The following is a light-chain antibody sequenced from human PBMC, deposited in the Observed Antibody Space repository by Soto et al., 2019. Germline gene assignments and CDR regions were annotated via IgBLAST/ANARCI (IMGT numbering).Light chain of an antibody. J-gene: IGKJ1*01. CDR2: KAS. Sequence: DIQMTQSPSTLSGSVGDRVTITCRASQTISSWLAWYQQKPGKAPKLLIYKASTLKSGVPSRFSGSGSGTEFTLTISSLQPDDFATYYCQHYSSNSGTFGPGTKVDIK. V-gene: IGKV1-5*03. CDR3: QHYSSNSGT. CDR1: QTISSW.